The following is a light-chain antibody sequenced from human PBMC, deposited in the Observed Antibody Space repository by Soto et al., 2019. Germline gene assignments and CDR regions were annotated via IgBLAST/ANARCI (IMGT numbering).Light chain of an antibody. Sequence: QSVQRHPPSVSWAPGHRVTISCTATRSNILSDYGVYWYRQVPGTAPKLLIFGNSNRPSGVPDRFSGSNSGTSASLAITGLQTEDEADYYCQSYDRSLSGYVFGTGTKVTVL. CDR2: GNS. J-gene: IGLJ1*01. V-gene: IGLV1-40*01. CDR3: QSYDRSLSGYV. CDR1: RSNILSDYG.